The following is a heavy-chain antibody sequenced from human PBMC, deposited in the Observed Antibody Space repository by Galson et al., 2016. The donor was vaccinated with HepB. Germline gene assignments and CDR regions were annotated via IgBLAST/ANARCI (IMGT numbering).Heavy chain of an antibody. V-gene: IGHV3-74*01. J-gene: IGHJ4*02. CDR3: ARDGGHGTPFDF. CDR2: ITSDGSDT. D-gene: IGHD1-7*01. CDR1: GFTFSTYW. Sequence: SLRLSCAASGFTFSTYWIDWVRQAPGGGLMWVSRITSDGSDTAYVGSVKGRFTVSRDNVKNTAYLQMNNLRAEDTAMYYCARDGGHGTPFDFWGQGTLVTVSS.